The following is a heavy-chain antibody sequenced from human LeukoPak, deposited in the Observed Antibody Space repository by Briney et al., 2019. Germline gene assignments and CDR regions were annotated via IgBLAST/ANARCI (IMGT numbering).Heavy chain of an antibody. CDR1: GFTFSSYT. D-gene: IGHD3-22*01. V-gene: IGHV3-21*01. Sequence: GGSLRLSCAVSGFTFSSYTINWVRQAPGKGLEWVASISSSSTYIYYADSVKGRFTISRDNAKNSLYLQMNSLRAEDTAVYYCARETRTYYYDSSGHDYWGQGTLVTVSS. CDR3: ARETRTYYYDSSGHDY. CDR2: ISSSSTYI. J-gene: IGHJ4*02.